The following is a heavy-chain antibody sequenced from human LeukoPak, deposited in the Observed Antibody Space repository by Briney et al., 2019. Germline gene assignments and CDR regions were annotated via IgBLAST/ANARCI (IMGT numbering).Heavy chain of an antibody. Sequence: GGSLRLSCAASGFTFSDYYMIWIRQAPGKGREWVSYISSSGSTIYYADSVKGRFTISRDNAKNSLYLQMNSLRAEDTAVYYCAREPYSSSFIDYWGQGTLVTVSS. CDR3: AREPYSSSFIDY. CDR1: GFTFSDYY. V-gene: IGHV3-11*01. D-gene: IGHD6-6*01. J-gene: IGHJ4*02. CDR2: ISSSGSTI.